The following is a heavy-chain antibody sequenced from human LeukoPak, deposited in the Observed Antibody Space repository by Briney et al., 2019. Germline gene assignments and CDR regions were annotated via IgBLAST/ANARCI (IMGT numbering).Heavy chain of an antibody. V-gene: IGHV3-23*01. CDR1: GFTFSSYA. CDR3: AKMLLLRDEYFQH. J-gene: IGHJ1*01. CDR2: ISGSGGST. Sequence: PGGSLRLSCAASGFTFSSYAMSWVRQAPGKGLERVSAISGSGGSTYYADSVKGRFTISRDNSKNTLYLQMNSLRAEDTAVYYCAKMLLLRDEYFQHWGQGTLVTVSS. D-gene: IGHD3-22*01.